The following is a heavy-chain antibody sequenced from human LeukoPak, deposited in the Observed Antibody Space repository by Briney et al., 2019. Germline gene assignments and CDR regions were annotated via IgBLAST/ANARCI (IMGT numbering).Heavy chain of an antibody. J-gene: IGHJ3*02. CDR2: ISAYNGHT. D-gene: IGHD3-22*01. Sequence: ASVKVSCKASGYTFTNYGISWVRQAPGQGLEWMGWISAYNGHTRYAQKVQGRVTMTRDTSTSTAYMELRSLRSDDTAVYYCARDGHRRYHYDSSGREDAFDIWGQGTMVTVSS. V-gene: IGHV1-18*01. CDR1: GYTFTNYG. CDR3: ARDGHRRYHYDSSGREDAFDI.